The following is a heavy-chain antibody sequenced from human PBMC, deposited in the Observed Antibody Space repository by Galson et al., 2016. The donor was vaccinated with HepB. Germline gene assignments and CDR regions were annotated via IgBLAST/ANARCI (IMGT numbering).Heavy chain of an antibody. CDR2: IKEDGSEK. CDR3: ARPGYR. D-gene: IGHD2-15*01. CDR1: GFTFSGYW. Sequence: SLRLSCAASGFTFSGYWMSWVRQAPGKGLEWVANIKEDGSEKYYVDSVEGRFTIYRDNAKNSLYLQMNSLRVEDTAVYYCARPGYRWGQGTLVTVSS. V-gene: IGHV3-7*01. J-gene: IGHJ4*02.